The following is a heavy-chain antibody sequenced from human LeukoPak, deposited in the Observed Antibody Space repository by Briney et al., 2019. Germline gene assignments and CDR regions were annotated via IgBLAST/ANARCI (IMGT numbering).Heavy chain of an antibody. J-gene: IGHJ4*02. V-gene: IGHV3-30*02. CDR3: AKDKETY. CDR1: GFTFRDFG. CDR2: IQYDGTNI. Sequence: PGGSLRLSCAASGFTFRDFGMHWVRQPPGKGLEWLTFIQYDGTNIYYADSVRGRFTISRDNSRNTLYLQMNRLRAEDTAVYYCAKDKETYWGQGTLVTVSS.